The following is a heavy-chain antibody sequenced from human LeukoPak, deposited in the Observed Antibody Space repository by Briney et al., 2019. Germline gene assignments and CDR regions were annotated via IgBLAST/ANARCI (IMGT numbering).Heavy chain of an antibody. D-gene: IGHD2-2*01. CDR3: AKDSSTSCHD. J-gene: IGHJ4*02. CDR2: IRYDGSNK. V-gene: IGHV3-30*02. Sequence: GGSLRLSCAASGFTFSRYGMSWVRQAPGKGLEWVAFIRYDGSNKYYADSVKSRFTISRDNSKNTLYLQMNSLRAEDTAVYYCAKDSSTSCHDWGQGTLVTVSS. CDR1: GFTFSRYG.